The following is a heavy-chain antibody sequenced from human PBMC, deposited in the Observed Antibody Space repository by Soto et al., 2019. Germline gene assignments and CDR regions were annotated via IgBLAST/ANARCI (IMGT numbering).Heavy chain of an antibody. CDR1: GFSFSTFW. D-gene: IGHD1-26*01. Sequence: EVQLVDSGGGLVQPGGSLRLSCTASGFSFSTFWMSWVRQAPGKGLEWVANINPGGSEEYYVDFVKGRFTISRDNAKNSLYLQMNSLKAEDTAMYYCARDIVPPGICFDYWGQGALVSVSS. CDR3: ARDIVPPGICFDY. V-gene: IGHV3-7*01. J-gene: IGHJ4*02. CDR2: INPGGSEE.